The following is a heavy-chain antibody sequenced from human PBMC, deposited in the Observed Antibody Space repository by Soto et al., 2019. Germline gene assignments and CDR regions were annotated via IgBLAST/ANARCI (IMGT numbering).Heavy chain of an antibody. Sequence: SVKVSCKASGGTFSSYAISWVRQAPGQGLEWMGGIIPIFGTANYAQKFQGRVTITADESTSTAYMELSSLRSEDTAVYYCARSDYRSPPYYYYYGMDVWGQGTTVTVSS. J-gene: IGHJ6*02. CDR2: IIPIFGTA. CDR1: GGTFSSYA. V-gene: IGHV1-69*13. CDR3: ARSDYRSPPYYYYYGMDV. D-gene: IGHD4-4*01.